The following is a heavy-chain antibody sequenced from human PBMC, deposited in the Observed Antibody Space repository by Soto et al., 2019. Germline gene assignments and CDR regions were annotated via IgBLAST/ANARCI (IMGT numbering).Heavy chain of an antibody. J-gene: IGHJ4*02. CDR2: IIPILGIA. D-gene: IGHD3-10*01. Sequence: SVKVSCKASGGTLSSHTISWVRQAPGQGLEWMGRIIPILGIANYAQKFQGRVTITADKSTSTAYMELSSLRSEDTAVYYCAPDGSGSYYSTHFDYWGQGTLVTVSS. CDR3: APDGSGSYYSTHFDY. V-gene: IGHV1-69*02. CDR1: GGTLSSHT.